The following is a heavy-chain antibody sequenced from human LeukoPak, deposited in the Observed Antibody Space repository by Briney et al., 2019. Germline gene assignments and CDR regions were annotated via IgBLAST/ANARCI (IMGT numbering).Heavy chain of an antibody. CDR3: TTDRLFSGSIDY. D-gene: IGHD3-16*01. CDR1: GFTFSNAG. V-gene: IGHV3-15*01. CDR2: IKSKTDDGTT. J-gene: IGHJ4*02. Sequence: GGSLRLSCAASGFTFSNAGMSWVRQAPGQGLEWVGRIKSKTDDGTTDYAAPVKGTFTISRDDSKNTLYLQMNSLRTDVTAVYYCTTDRLFSGSIDYWGQGTLVTVSS.